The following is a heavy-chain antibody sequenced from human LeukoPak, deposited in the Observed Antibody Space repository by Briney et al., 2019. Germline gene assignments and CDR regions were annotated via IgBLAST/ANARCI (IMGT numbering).Heavy chain of an antibody. CDR2: IYTSGST. Sequence: PSETLSLTCTVSGGSISSGGYYWSWIRQHPGKGLEWIVLIYTSGSTNYNPSLKSRVTMSVDTSKNQFSLKLSSVTAADTAVYYCARDSIYDILTGYPTFDYWGQGTLVTVSS. D-gene: IGHD3-9*01. J-gene: IGHJ4*02. CDR1: GGSISSGGYY. V-gene: IGHV4-61*08. CDR3: ARDSIYDILTGYPTFDY.